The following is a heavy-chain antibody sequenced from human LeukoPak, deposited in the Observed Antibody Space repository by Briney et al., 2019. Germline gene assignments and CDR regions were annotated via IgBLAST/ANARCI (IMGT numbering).Heavy chain of an antibody. Sequence: SETLPLTCTVSGVSISSYYWTWLRQSAGKGLEWIGRINTSGSTNYNPSLRSRVTMSVNTSKNQFSLNLTSVTAADTAVYSCAREGGDPRWLDPWGQGTLVTVSS. D-gene: IGHD6-25*01. CDR2: INTSGST. CDR1: GVSISSYY. CDR3: AREGGDPRWLDP. J-gene: IGHJ5*02. V-gene: IGHV4-4*07.